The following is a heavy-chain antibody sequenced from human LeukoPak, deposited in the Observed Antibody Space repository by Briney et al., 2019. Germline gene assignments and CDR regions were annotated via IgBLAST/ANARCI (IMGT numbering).Heavy chain of an antibody. V-gene: IGHV4-61*01. CDR1: GGSISSSSYY. CDR2: IYYSGST. D-gene: IGHD3-10*01. Sequence: SETLSLTCTVSGGSISSSSYYWSWLRQPPGKGLEWIGYIYYSGSTKYNPSLKSRVTISVDTSKNQFSMKLSSVTAADTAVYYCARVSNMVRGVYFDYWGQGTLVTVSS. J-gene: IGHJ4*02. CDR3: ARVSNMVRGVYFDY.